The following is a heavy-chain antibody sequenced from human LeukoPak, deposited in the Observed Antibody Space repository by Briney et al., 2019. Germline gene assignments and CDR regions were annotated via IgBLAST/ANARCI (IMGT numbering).Heavy chain of an antibody. J-gene: IGHJ4*02. V-gene: IGHV3-74*01. Sequence: GGSLRLSCAASGFTFSSYWMHWARQAPGKGLVWVSRINSDGSSTNYADSVKGRFTISRGNAENTLYLQMNSLRAEDTAVYYRARKAAGLTFDYWGQGTLVTVSS. CDR1: GFTFSSYW. D-gene: IGHD6-13*01. CDR3: ARKAAGLTFDY. CDR2: INSDGSST.